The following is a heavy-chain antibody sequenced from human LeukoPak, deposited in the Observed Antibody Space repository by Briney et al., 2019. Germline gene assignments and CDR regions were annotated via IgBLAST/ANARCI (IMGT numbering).Heavy chain of an antibody. CDR2: VYTSGST. D-gene: IGHD1-7*01. Sequence: SETLSLTCTVSGGSISGYYWSWIRQPAGKGLEWIGRVYTSGSTHYNPSLKSRVTMSVDTCKNQFSLKLSSVTAADTAVYYCARLITGTTTAFDIWGQGTMVTVSS. V-gene: IGHV4-4*07. CDR1: GGSISGYY. J-gene: IGHJ3*02. CDR3: ARLITGTTTAFDI.